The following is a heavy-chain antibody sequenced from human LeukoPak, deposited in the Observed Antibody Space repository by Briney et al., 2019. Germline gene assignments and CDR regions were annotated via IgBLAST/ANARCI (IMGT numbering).Heavy chain of an antibody. V-gene: IGHV4-61*02. CDR2: IYPTGST. D-gene: IGHD1-14*01. J-gene: IGHJ5*02. CDR1: GGSISSGRFF. Sequence: SETLSLTCTVSGGSISSGRFFWSWIRQPAAKGLELIGRIYPTGSTNYNPSLKSRVTISLDTSKNQFSLKLTSVTAADTAVYYCAKMHPFPENWFDPWGQGTLVTVSS. CDR3: AKMHPFPENWFDP.